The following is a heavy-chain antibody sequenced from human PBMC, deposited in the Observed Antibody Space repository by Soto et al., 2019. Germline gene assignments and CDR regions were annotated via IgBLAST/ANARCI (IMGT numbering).Heavy chain of an antibody. CDR3: ARGVWGEGDSYYYGMDV. D-gene: IGHD7-27*01. CDR2: ISYDGSNK. Sequence: QVQLVESGGGVVQPGRSLRLSCAASGFTFSSYAMHWVRQAPGKGLEWVAVISYDGSNKYYADSVKGRFTISRDNSKNXXYLQMNSLRAEDTAVYYCARGVWGEGDSYYYGMDVWGQGTTVTVSS. CDR1: GFTFSSYA. J-gene: IGHJ6*02. V-gene: IGHV3-30-3*01.